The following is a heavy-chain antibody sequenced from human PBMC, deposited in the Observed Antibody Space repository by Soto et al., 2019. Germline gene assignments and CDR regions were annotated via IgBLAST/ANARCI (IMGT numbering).Heavy chain of an antibody. CDR3: AKDCSGGSCYSEADAFDI. J-gene: IGHJ3*02. Sequence: EVQLLESGGGLVQPGGSLRLSCAASGFTFSSYAMSWVRQAPGKGLEWVSAFSGSGGSTYYADSVKGRFTISRDNAKNTMYLQMNSLRAEDTAVYYCAKDCSGGSCYSEADAFDIWGQETMVTVSS. D-gene: IGHD2-15*01. CDR1: GFTFSSYA. CDR2: FSGSGGST. V-gene: IGHV3-23*01.